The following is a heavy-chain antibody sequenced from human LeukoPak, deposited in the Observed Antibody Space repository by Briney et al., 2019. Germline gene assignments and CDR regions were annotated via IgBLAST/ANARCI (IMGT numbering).Heavy chain of an antibody. CDR3: ARRVSSSWYPPGYFDY. J-gene: IGHJ4*02. CDR1: GGSFSGYY. D-gene: IGHD6-13*01. CDR2: INHSGST. Sequence: SETLSLTCAVYGGSFSGYYWSWIRQPPGKGLEWIGEINHSGSTNYNPSLKSRVTIPVDTSKNQFSLKLSSVTAADTAVYYCARRVSSSWYPPGYFDYWGQGTLVTVSS. V-gene: IGHV4-34*01.